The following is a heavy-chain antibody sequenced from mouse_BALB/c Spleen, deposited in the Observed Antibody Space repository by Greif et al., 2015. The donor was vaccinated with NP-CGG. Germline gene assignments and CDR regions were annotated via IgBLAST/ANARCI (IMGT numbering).Heavy chain of an antibody. CDR3: ARGWLAWFAY. D-gene: IGHD2-3*01. CDR1: GYAFSSYW. CDR2: IYPGDGDT. V-gene: IGHV1-80*01. Sequence: QVQLQQSGAELVRPGSSVKISCKASGYAFSSYWMNWVKQRPGQGLEWIGQIYPGDGDTNYNGKFKGKATLTADKSSSTAYMQLSSLTSEDSAVYFCARGWLAWFAYWGQGTLVTVSA. J-gene: IGHJ3*01.